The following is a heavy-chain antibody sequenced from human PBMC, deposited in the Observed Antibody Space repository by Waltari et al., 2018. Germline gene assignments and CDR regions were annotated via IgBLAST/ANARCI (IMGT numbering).Heavy chain of an antibody. CDR1: GFSFGGYA. Sequence: QVQLVESGGGVVQPGRSLRLSCAAPGFSFGGYALYWVRQAPGNGLEWVAFNSYDGTNKYYVDSVKVRFIISRDNSKNTLYLQMNSLRVEDTAVYYCARDPGGSILELDYWGQGTLVTVSS. CDR3: ARDPGGSILELDY. CDR2: NSYDGTNK. D-gene: IGHD1-1*01. J-gene: IGHJ4*02. V-gene: IGHV3-30-3*01.